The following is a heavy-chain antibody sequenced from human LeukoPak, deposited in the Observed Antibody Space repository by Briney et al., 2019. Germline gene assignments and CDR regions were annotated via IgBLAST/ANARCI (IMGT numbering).Heavy chain of an antibody. CDR3: ARGARWAYYYMDV. CDR2: INHSGST. J-gene: IGHJ6*03. CDR1: GGSFSGYY. D-gene: IGHD4-23*01. Sequence: PSETLSLTCAVCGGSFSGYYWSWIRQPPGKGLEWIGEINHSGSTNYNPSLKSRVTISVDTSKNQFSLKLSSVTAADTAVYYCARGARWAYYYMDVWGKGTTVTVSS. V-gene: IGHV4-34*01.